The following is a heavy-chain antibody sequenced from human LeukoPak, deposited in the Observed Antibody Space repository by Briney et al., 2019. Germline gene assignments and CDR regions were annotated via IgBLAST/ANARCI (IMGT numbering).Heavy chain of an antibody. Sequence: GVSLRLSCAASGFTFSSYAMQWVRQAPGKGLEWVSYITYNSGTIFYADSVKGRFTISRDNAKDSLYLQMSSLRDEDTAVYYCARDSGYSYADDYWGQGTLVTVSS. CDR1: GFTFSSYA. D-gene: IGHD5-18*01. CDR2: ITYNSGTI. V-gene: IGHV3-48*02. CDR3: ARDSGYSYADDY. J-gene: IGHJ4*02.